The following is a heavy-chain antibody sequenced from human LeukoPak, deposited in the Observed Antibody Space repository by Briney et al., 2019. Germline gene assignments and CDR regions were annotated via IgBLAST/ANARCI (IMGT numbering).Heavy chain of an antibody. V-gene: IGHV3-48*02. Sequence: GGSLRLSCAASGFTFSSYWMSWVRQAPGKGPEWVSYISSGSSIMYYADSVKGRFTISRDNAKNSLYLQMNSLRDEDTAVYYCARSYGGRNYFDYWGQGTLVTVSS. CDR3: ARSYGGRNYFDY. CDR1: GFTFSSYW. CDR2: ISSGSSIM. J-gene: IGHJ4*02. D-gene: IGHD3-10*01.